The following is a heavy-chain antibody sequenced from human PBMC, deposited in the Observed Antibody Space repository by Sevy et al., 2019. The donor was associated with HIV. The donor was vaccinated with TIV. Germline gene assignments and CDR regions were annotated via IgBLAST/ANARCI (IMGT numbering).Heavy chain of an antibody. CDR1: GFIFSSFA. J-gene: IGHJ4*02. CDR2: IRASGDYT. CDR3: AKKMGGGSGMSFLIDY. Sequence: GGSLRLSCAASGFIFSSFAMGWVRQGPRKGLEWISVIRASGDYTYYADSVKGRFTISRDNSKNTLFLQMNSLRAEDTAIFYCAKKMGGGSGMSFLIDYWGQGTLVTVSS. V-gene: IGHV3-23*01. D-gene: IGHD1-20*01.